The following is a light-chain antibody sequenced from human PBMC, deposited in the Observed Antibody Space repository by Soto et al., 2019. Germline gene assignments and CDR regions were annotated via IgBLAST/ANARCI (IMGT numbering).Light chain of an antibody. V-gene: IGLV3-21*02. CDR1: NXRSKS. Sequence: SYELTQPPSVSVAPGQTARITCGGRNXRSKSVHWYQQKPGQAPVLVLYDDSDRPAGIPERFSGSNSGNTATLTLSRVGAGDEADYYCQVWDTSSDHPWVFGGGTKVTVL. CDR2: DDS. CDR3: QVWDTSSDHPWV. J-gene: IGLJ3*02.